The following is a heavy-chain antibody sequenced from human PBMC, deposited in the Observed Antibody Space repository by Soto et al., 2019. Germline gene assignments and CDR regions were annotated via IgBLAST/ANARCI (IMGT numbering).Heavy chain of an antibody. Sequence: QVQLQQWGAGLLKPSETLSLTCAVYGGSFSGYYWSWIRQPPGKGLEWIGEINHSGSTNYNPSLKSRVTISVDTSKNQFSLKLSSVTAADTAVYYCARGPSVSGALRKDYYDYGMDVWGQGTTVTVSS. CDR3: ARGPSVSGALRKDYYDYGMDV. CDR1: GGSFSGYY. J-gene: IGHJ6*02. D-gene: IGHD1-20*01. CDR2: INHSGST. V-gene: IGHV4-34*01.